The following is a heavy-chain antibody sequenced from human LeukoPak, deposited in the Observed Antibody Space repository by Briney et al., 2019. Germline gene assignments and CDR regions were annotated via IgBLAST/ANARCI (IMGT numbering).Heavy chain of an antibody. V-gene: IGHV1-69*13. J-gene: IGHJ5*02. CDR2: IIPIFGTA. Sequence: SVKVSCKASGGTFSSYAISWVRQDPGQGLEWMGGIIPIFGTANYAQKFQGRVTITADESTSTAYMELSSLRSEDTAVYYCARDLSRGVIGWFDPWGQGTLVTVSS. CDR3: ARDLSRGVIGWFDP. D-gene: IGHD3-10*01. CDR1: GGTFSSYA.